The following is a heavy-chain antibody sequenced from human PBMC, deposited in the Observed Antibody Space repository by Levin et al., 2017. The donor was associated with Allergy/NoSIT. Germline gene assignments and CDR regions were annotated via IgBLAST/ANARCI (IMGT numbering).Heavy chain of an antibody. D-gene: IGHD6-6*01. V-gene: IGHV3-21*01. J-gene: IGHJ3*02. CDR1: GFTFSGYT. Sequence: GESLKISCAASGFTFSGYTLNWVRQAPGKGLECVSSISSSSTYIYYADSLKGRFTISRDDAKNSLSLQMNSLRVEDTAVYYCASDGSYDTLDIWGQGTMVTVSS. CDR3: ASDGSYDTLDI. CDR2: ISSSSTYI.